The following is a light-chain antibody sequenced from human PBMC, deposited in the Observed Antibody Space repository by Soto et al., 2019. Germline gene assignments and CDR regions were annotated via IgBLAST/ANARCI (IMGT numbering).Light chain of an antibody. V-gene: IGKV1-39*01. CDR3: QQSYSTSVT. CDR2: SAS. Sequence: DIQMTQSPSSLSASVVDRVTVSCRAGQSISNYLNWYQHKPGKAPKLLIYSASSLQSGVPSRFSGSGSGTDFTLTISSLQPEDFATYYCQQSYSTSVTFGQGTKVDIK. CDR1: QSISNY. J-gene: IGKJ1*01.